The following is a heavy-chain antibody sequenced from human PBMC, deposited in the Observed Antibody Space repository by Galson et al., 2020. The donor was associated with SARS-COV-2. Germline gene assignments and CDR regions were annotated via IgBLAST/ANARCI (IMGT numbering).Heavy chain of an antibody. CDR2: INPSGGST. J-gene: IGHJ6*02. V-gene: IGHV1-46*01. D-gene: IGHD6-19*01. CDR1: GYTFTSYY. CDR3: ARVLGYSSGWYVKLDYYYYGMDV. Sequence: ASVKVSCKASGYTFTSYYMHWVRQAPGQGLEWMGIINPSGGSTSYAQKFQGRVTMPRDTSTSTVYMELSSLRSEDTAVYYCARVLGYSSGWYVKLDYYYYGMDVWGQGTTVTVSS.